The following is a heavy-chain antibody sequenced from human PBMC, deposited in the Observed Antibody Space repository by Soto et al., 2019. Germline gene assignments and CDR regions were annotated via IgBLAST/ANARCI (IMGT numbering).Heavy chain of an antibody. D-gene: IGHD5-18*01. CDR3: ARHERGYSYAPAEDY. Sequence: QVQLVQSGAEVKKPGSSVKVSCKASGGTFSSYAISWVRQAPGQGLEWMGGIIPIFGTANYAQKFQGRVTITADESTSTADKELSSLRSEDTAVYYCARHERGYSYAPAEDYWGQGTLVTGSS. CDR1: GGTFSSYA. J-gene: IGHJ4*02. V-gene: IGHV1-69*12. CDR2: IIPIFGTA.